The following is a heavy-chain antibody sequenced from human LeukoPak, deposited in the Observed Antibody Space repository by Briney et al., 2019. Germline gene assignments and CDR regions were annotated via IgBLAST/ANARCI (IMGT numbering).Heavy chain of an antibody. J-gene: IGHJ4*02. CDR1: GYTFTGYY. CDR3: AAGTVDLYKW. V-gene: IGHV1-2*06. Sequence: ASVKVSCKASGYTFTGYYMHWVRQAPGQGLEWMGRINPNSGGTNYAQKFQGRVTITRDTSASTAYMELSSLRSEDTAVYYCAAGTVDLYKWWGQGTLVTVSS. CDR2: INPNSGGT. D-gene: IGHD1-1*01.